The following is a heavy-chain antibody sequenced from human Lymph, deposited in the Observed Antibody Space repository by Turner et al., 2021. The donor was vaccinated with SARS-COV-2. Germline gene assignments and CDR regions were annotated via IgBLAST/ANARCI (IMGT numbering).Heavy chain of an antibody. Sequence: VQLLESGGGLVQPGGSLRLSCAASGFTFSSYAMSWVRQAPGKGLEGVSAISGSGGSTYYADSVKGRFTISRDNSKNTLYLQMNSLRAEDTAVYYCANLYSSSAAGDPWGQGTLVTVSS. D-gene: IGHD6-6*01. J-gene: IGHJ5*02. CDR3: ANLYSSSAAGDP. CDR2: ISGSGGST. CDR1: GFTFSSYA. V-gene: IGHV3-23*01.